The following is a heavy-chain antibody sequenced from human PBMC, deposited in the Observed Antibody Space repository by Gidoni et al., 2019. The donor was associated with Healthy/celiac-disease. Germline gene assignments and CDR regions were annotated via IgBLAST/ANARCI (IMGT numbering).Heavy chain of an antibody. CDR3: ARGGIWKLASNGFDT. Sequence: QVQLVQSVAAVKKPGSSVTVSCMASGGTFSSYAISWVRHAPGQGREWMGGIIPICGTANYEQKFQGRGTITADKSTSTAYMELSSRRSEDTAVYYCARGGIWKLASNGFDTWGQGTLVTVSS. D-gene: IGHD2-8*02. CDR1: GGTFSSYA. V-gene: IGHV1-69*06. J-gene: IGHJ5*02. CDR2: IIPICGTA.